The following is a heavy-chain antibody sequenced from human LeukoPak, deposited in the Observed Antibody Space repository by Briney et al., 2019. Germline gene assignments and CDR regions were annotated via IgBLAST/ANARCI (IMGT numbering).Heavy chain of an antibody. CDR2: IKTNTGNP. CDR1: GHTFTSYA. D-gene: IGHD2-2*01. CDR3: ARVRPGYCSVTSCPRRAFDI. Sequence: ASVKVSCKASGHTFTSYAMNWVRQALGQGLGWMGWIKTNTGNPTYAQGFTGRFVFSLDTSVSTAYLQISSLKAEDTAVYYCARVRPGYCSVTSCPRRAFDIWGQGTMVTVSS. J-gene: IGHJ3*02. V-gene: IGHV7-4-1*02.